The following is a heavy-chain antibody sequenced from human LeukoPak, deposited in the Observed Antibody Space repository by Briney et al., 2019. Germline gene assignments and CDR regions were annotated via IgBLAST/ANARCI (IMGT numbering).Heavy chain of an antibody. J-gene: IGHJ3*02. CDR3: AREGGSYYPMDSFDI. Sequence: SETLSLTCTVSGGSISSYYWSWIRQPPGKGLEWIGYIYYSGSTNYNPSLKSRVTISVDTSKNQFSLKLSSVTAADTAVYYCAREGGSYYPMDSFDIWGQGTMVTVSS. V-gene: IGHV4-59*01. CDR1: GGSISSYY. CDR2: IYYSGST. D-gene: IGHD1-26*01.